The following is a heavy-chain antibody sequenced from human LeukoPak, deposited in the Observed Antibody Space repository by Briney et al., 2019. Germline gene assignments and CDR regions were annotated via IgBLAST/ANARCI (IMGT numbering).Heavy chain of an antibody. CDR2: ISGSGGST. CDR3: AKDITGSYFQH. D-gene: IGHD1-26*01. J-gene: IGHJ1*01. Sequence: GGSLRLSCAASGFTFSSYAMSWVRQAPGKGLEWVSAISGSGGSTYYADSVKGRFTISRDNSKNTLYLQMNSLRAEDTAMYYCAKDITGSYFQHWGQGTLVTVSS. V-gene: IGHV3-23*01. CDR1: GFTFSSYA.